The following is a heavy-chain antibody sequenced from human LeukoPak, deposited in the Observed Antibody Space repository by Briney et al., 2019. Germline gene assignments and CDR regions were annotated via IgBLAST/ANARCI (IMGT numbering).Heavy chain of an antibody. CDR3: ARRFDYYGSGSYSDYYYYYMDV. Sequence: GGSLRLSCAASGFTFSSYSMNWVRQAPGKGLEWVSSISSSSSYIYYADSVKGRFTISRDNAKNSLYLQMNSLRAEDTAVYYCARRFDYYGSGSYSDYYYYYMDVWGKGTTVTVSS. J-gene: IGHJ6*03. CDR1: GFTFSSYS. V-gene: IGHV3-21*01. CDR2: ISSSSSYI. D-gene: IGHD3-10*01.